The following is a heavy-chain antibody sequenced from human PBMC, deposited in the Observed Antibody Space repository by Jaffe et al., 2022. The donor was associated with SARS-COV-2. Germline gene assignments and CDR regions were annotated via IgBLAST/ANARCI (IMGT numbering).Heavy chain of an antibody. J-gene: IGHJ5*02. D-gene: IGHD1-1*01. CDR2: INAANGNT. CDR1: GYTFTTHA. Sequence: QVQLLQSGTEVKKPGASVKVSCKASGYTFTTHAVHWVRQAPGQRLEWMGWINAANGNTKYSQKFQGRVTITRDTSASTAYMELSSLRSEDTAMYYCARLMERRSYNWFDPWGQGTLVTVSS. V-gene: IGHV1-3*01. CDR3: ARLMERRSYNWFDP.